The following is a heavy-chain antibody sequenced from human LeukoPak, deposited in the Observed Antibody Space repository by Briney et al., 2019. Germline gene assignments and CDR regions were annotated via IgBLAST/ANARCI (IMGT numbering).Heavy chain of an antibody. V-gene: IGHV4-4*08. CDR1: GGSISGWY. D-gene: IGHD3-16*01. J-gene: IGHJ4*02. CDR2: IYDSETT. CDR3: ARETKLMGFASGLGFNY. Sequence: SETPSLTRTVSGGSISGWYWSWIRQSPGRGLEWIGYIYDSETTNYNPSLKTRVTISIDMSKNQFYLRLRSVTTADTAVYYCARETKLMGFASGLGFNYWGQGTLVTVSS.